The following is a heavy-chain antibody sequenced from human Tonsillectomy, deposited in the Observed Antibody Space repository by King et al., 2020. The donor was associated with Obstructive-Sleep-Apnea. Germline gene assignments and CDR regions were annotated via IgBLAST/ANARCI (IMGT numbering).Heavy chain of an antibody. V-gene: IGHV3-23*01. CDR2: ISGSCGST. CDR3: AKDEYYYGSGSYYQFDY. Sequence: VESGGSLRLSCAASGFTFSSYAMSWVRQAPGKGLEWVSAISGSCGSTYYADSVKGRFTISRDNSKNTLYLQMNSLRAEDTAVYYCAKDEYYYGSGSYYQFDYWGQGTLVTVSS. D-gene: IGHD3-10*01. CDR1: GFTFSSYA. J-gene: IGHJ4*02.